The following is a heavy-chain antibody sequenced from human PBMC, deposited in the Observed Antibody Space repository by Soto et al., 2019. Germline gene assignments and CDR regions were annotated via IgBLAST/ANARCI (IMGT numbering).Heavy chain of an antibody. V-gene: IGHV3-43*01. D-gene: IGHD2-21*01. CDR2: INYNGDTT. CDR3: AKEIREDGGNSPAILDY. CDR1: GFNFDEFI. Sequence: DVQLVESGGVVVQPGGSLRLSCAASGFNFDEFIMHWVRLAPGKGLEWVSLINYNGDTTYYTDSVKGRCTVSRDNSRYSLSLQMKSLTSEDTALYYCAKEIREDGGNSPAILDYWGQGTLVTVSS. J-gene: IGHJ4*02.